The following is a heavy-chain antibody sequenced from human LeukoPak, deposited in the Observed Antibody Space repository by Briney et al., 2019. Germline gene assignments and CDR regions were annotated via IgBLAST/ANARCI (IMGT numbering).Heavy chain of an antibody. J-gene: IGHJ6*03. CDR2: MSGSGGST. CDR3: ARVDVVVLAAIRNYYMDV. V-gene: IGHV3-23*01. D-gene: IGHD2-2*02. Sequence: GGSLRLSCAASRFTFSTYAMSWVRQAPVKGLEWVSAMSGSGGSTYYADSVKGRFTISRDNAKNSLYLQMNSLRAEDTAVYYCARVDVVVLAAIRNYYMDVWGKGTTVTVSS. CDR1: RFTFSTYA.